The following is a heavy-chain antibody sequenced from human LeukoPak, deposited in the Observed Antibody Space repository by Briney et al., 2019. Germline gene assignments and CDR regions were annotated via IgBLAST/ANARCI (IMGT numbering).Heavy chain of an antibody. V-gene: IGHV3-48*03. J-gene: IGHJ5*02. CDR1: GFTFSSYE. D-gene: IGHD6-13*01. CDR3: ARDGGSSSFDP. CDR2: ISSSGSTI. Sequence: GGSLRLSCAASGFTFSSYEMNWVRQAPGKGLERVSYISSSGSTIYYADSVKGRFTISRDNAKNSLYLQMNSLRAEDTAVYYCARDGGSSSFDPWGQGTLVTVSS.